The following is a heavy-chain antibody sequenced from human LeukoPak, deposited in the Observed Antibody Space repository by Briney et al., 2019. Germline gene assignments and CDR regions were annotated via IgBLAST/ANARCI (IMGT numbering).Heavy chain of an antibody. CDR2: INPNSGGT. CDR3: ARGGLRHCSTTSCSRLVY. J-gene: IGHJ4*02. V-gene: IGHV1-2*02. Sequence: ASVKVSCKASGYIFTGYYMHWVRQAPGQGLEWMGWINPNSGGTDYAQNFQGRVTMTRDTSISTAYMELSRLRSDDAAVYYCARGGLRHCSTTSCSRLVYWGQGTLVTVSS. CDR1: GYIFTGYY. D-gene: IGHD2-2*01.